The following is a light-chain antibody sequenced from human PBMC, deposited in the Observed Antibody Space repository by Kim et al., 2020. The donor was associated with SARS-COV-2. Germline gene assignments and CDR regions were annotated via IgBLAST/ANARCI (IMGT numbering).Light chain of an antibody. CDR3: QQYNISPWT. V-gene: IGKV3D-20*02. J-gene: IGKJ1*01. CDR2: DVS. Sequence: YLAPGESATLSCKASQLTATYLAWYQHRPGQAPRLLIHDVSTRASGVPDRFSGRGSGTEFTLTISRVEAEDFAVYYCQQYNISPWTFGPGTKLEI. CDR1: QLTATY.